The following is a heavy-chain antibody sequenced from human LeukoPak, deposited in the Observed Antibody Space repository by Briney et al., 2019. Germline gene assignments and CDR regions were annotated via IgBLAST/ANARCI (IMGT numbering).Heavy chain of an antibody. CDR1: GYTFINYG. CDR3: ARDRSSSDY. Sequence: ASVKVSCKASGYTFINYGISWVRQASGQGLEWMGWISAYNGKTDYAQKFQGRVTVTTYTSTSTVYMELKSLRFDDTAVYYCARDRSSSDYWGQGTLITVSS. V-gene: IGHV1-18*01. CDR2: ISAYNGKT. D-gene: IGHD6-13*01. J-gene: IGHJ4*02.